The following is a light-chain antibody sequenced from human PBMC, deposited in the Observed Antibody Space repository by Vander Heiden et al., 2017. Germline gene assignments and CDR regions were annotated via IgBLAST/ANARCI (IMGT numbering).Light chain of an antibody. CDR3: QQANSVHPKLT. Sequence: DIQMTQSPSSVSASVGNRVTITCRASQGIASWLAWYQQKPGKAPKLLINDISTLQSGVPSRFSGSGSGTNFTLTITSLQPDDFATYYCQQANSVHPKLTFGGGTKVEIK. CDR1: QGIASW. V-gene: IGKV1-12*01. CDR2: DIS. J-gene: IGKJ4*01.